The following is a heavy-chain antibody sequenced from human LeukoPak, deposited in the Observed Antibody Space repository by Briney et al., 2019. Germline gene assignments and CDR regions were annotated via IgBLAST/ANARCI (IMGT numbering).Heavy chain of an antibody. V-gene: IGHV3-23*01. D-gene: IGHD3-10*01. CDR1: GFTFSSYA. Sequence: PGGSLRLSCAASGFTFSSYAMSWVRQAPGKGLEWVSAISGSGGSTYYADSVKGRFTISRDNSKNTLYLQMNSLRAEDTAVYYCAKDGIRYYGSGSYHYWGQGTLVTVSS. CDR3: AKDGIRYYGSGSYHY. CDR2: ISGSGGST. J-gene: IGHJ4*02.